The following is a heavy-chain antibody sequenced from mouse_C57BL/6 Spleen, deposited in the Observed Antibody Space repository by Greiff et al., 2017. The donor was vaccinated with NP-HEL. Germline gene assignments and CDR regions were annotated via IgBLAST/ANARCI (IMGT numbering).Heavy chain of an antibody. CDR1: GFSLTSYG. J-gene: IGHJ4*01. CDR2: IWSGGST. CDR3: ATHTVVDAMDY. V-gene: IGHV2-4*01. Sequence: VKLVESGPGLVQPSQSLSITCTVSGFSLTSYGVHWVRQPPGKGLEWLGVIWSGGSTDYNAAFISRLSISKDNSKSQVFFKMNSLQADDTAIYYCATHTVVDAMDYWGQGTSVTVSS. D-gene: IGHD1-1*01.